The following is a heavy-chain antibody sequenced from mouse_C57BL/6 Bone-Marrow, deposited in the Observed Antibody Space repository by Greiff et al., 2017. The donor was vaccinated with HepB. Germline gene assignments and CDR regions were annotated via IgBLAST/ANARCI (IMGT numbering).Heavy chain of an antibody. J-gene: IGHJ1*03. D-gene: IGHD1-1*01. CDR1: GFTFSSYA. CDR3: ARDNYGSSYGYFDV. CDR2: ISDGGSYT. V-gene: IGHV5-4*01. Sequence: EVQRVESGGGLVKPGGSLKLSCAASGFTFSSYAMSWVRQTPEKRLEWVATISDGGSYTYYPDNVKGRFTISRDNAKNNLYLQMSHLKSEDTAMYYCARDNYGSSYGYFDVWGTGTTVTVSS.